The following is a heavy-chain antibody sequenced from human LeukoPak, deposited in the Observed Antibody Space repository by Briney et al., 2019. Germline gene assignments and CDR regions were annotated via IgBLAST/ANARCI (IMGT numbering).Heavy chain of an antibody. V-gene: IGHV4-34*01. CDR3: ARSLVVPAAVQYNWFDP. Sequence: SETLSLTCAVYGGPFSGYYWSWIRQPPGKGLEWIGEINHSGSTNYNPSLKSRVTISVDTSKNQFSLKLSSVTAADTAVYYCARSLVVPAAVQYNWFDPWGQGTLVTVSS. CDR1: GGPFSGYY. D-gene: IGHD2-2*01. J-gene: IGHJ5*02. CDR2: INHSGST.